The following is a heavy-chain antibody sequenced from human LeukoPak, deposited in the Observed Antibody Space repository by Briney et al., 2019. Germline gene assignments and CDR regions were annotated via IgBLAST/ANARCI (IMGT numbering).Heavy chain of an antibody. Sequence: SQTLSLICAISGDSVSSNSAAWNWIRQSPSRGLEWLGRTYYRSKWYNDYAVSVKSRITINPDTSKNQFSLQLNSVTPEDTAVYYCARAVYYYDSSGYYFDYWGQGTLVTVSS. D-gene: IGHD3-22*01. CDR1: GDSVSSNSAA. J-gene: IGHJ4*02. V-gene: IGHV6-1*01. CDR3: ARAVYYYDSSGYYFDY. CDR2: TYYRSKWYN.